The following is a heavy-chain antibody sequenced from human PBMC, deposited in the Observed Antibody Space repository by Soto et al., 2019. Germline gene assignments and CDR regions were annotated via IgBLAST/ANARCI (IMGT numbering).Heavy chain of an antibody. J-gene: IGHJ6*02. CDR3: ASDLPTRAV. CDR1: GYTFTSSG. Sequence: QVQLVQSGAAVKKPGASVTVSCKASGYTFTSSGISWVRQAPGQGLEGMGWIRAYSGNTNYSQTLQGRVTMTTATSTSSAYMELSSLRSDDTAVYSCASDLPTRAVWGYGTTVTVSS. V-gene: IGHV1-18*01. CDR2: IRAYSGNT.